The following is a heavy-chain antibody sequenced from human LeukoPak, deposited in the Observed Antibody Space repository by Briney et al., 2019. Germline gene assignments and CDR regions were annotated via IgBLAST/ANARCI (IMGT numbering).Heavy chain of an antibody. J-gene: IGHJ5*02. CDR2: IKPDGSET. CDR1: GFTFSSYW. Sequence: GGSQRLSCAASGFTFSSYWMSWVRQAPGKGLEWVANIKPDGSETYYVDSVKGRFTISRDNAKNSLYLQMNSLRPEDTAVYYCVRGSSGTAVRGISWAWFDPWGQGTLVTVSS. D-gene: IGHD3-10*01. CDR3: VRGSSGTAVRGISWAWFDP. V-gene: IGHV3-7*05.